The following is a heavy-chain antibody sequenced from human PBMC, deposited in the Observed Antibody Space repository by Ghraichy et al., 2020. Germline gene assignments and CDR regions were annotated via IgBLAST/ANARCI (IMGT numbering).Heavy chain of an antibody. CDR1: GFTFSSYG. J-gene: IGHJ4*02. CDR3: AKDRSSLIYVDY. V-gene: IGHV3-30*18. D-gene: IGHD6-6*01. Sequence: GGSLRLSCAASGFTFSSYGMHWVRQAPGKGLELVAIISYDGTNKYYADSVKGRFTISRDNSKNTLYLQMNSLRAEDTAVYYCAKDRSSLIYVDYWGQGTLVTVSS. CDR2: ISYDGTNK.